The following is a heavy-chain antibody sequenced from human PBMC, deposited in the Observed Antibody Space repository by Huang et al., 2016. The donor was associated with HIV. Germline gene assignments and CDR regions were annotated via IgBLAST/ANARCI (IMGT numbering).Heavy chain of an antibody. J-gene: IGHJ6*02. CDR3: GKDWTGSSGWFTLHYYYYGMDV. Sequence: QVQLVESGGGVVQPGRSLRLSCAASGFSFSNYGIHWVRPAPGKGLGGVAVISYDGNKKYYADSVKGRFTISRDNSNNTRFLQMNSLGAEDTAVYYCGKDWTGSSGWFTLHYYYYGMDVWGQGTTVTVSS. CDR1: GFSFSNYG. D-gene: IGHD6-19*01. V-gene: IGHV3-30*18. CDR2: ISYDGNKK.